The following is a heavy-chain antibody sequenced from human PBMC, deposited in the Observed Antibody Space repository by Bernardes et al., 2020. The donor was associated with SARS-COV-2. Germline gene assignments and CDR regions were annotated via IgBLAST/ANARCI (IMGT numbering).Heavy chain of an antibody. V-gene: IGHV1-2*02. CDR3: ARMANWGFKANES. CDR2: INPQGGAP. Sequence: ASVKVSCKSSGYTFTAYHMHWVRQAPGQGLEWMGKINPQGGAPVYAQKFQGRVTITRDTSISTDYMEINNLRSDDTAVYYCARMANWGFKANESWGQGTLVTVSS. CDR1: GYTFTAYH. D-gene: IGHD7-27*01. J-gene: IGHJ5*02.